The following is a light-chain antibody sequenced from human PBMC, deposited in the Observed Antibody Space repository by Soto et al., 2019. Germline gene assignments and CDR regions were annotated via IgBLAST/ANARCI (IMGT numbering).Light chain of an antibody. CDR3: QQYNNWPPLP. V-gene: IGKV3D-15*01. J-gene: IGKJ4*01. CDR2: GAS. CDR1: QSFSSN. Sequence: EIVMTQSPATLSVSPGERAILSCRARQSFSSNLAWYQQKPGQAHRLLIYGASSRATGIPARFSGSGSGTEFTHTLSSLQSEDFAVYYCQQYNNWPPLPFGGGTKVESK.